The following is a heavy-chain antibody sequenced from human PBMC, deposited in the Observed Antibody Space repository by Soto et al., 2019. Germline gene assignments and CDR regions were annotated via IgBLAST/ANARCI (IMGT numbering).Heavy chain of an antibody. CDR1: GFTFSSYD. J-gene: IGHJ3*02. D-gene: IGHD3-10*01. V-gene: IGHV3-13*01. Sequence: GGSLRLSCAASGFTFSSYDMHWVRQATGKGLEWVSAIGTAGDTYYPGSVKGRFTISRENAKNSLYLQMNSLRAGDTAVYYCASSGSGSYAFDIWGQGTMVTVSS. CDR2: IGTAGDT. CDR3: ASSGSGSYAFDI.